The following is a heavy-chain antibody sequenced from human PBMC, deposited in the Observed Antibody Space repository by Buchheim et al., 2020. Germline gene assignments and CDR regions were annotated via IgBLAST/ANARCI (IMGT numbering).Heavy chain of an antibody. V-gene: IGHV3-30*18. D-gene: IGHD3-10*01. CDR3: AKVMVRGVPPVGVYYGMDV. Sequence: QVQLVESGGGVVQPGRSLRLSCAASGFTFSSYGMHWVRQAPGKGLEWVAVISYDGSNKYYADSVKGRFTISRDNSKNTLYLQMNSLRAEDTAVYYCAKVMVRGVPPVGVYYGMDVWGQGTT. CDR1: GFTFSSYG. CDR2: ISYDGSNK. J-gene: IGHJ6*02.